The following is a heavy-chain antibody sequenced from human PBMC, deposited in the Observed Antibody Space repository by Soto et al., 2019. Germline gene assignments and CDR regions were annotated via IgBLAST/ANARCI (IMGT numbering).Heavy chain of an antibody. CDR1: GFTFSSYA. CDR2: ISGSGGST. D-gene: IGHD3-3*01. CDR3: AKVVFWSGYYEYYFDY. J-gene: IGHJ4*02. Sequence: GGSLRLSCAASGFTFSSYAMSWVRQAPGKGLEWVSAISGSGGSTYYADSVKGRFTISRDNSKNTLYLQMNSLRAEDTAVYYCAKVVFWSGYYEYYFDYWGQGTLVTVSS. V-gene: IGHV3-23*01.